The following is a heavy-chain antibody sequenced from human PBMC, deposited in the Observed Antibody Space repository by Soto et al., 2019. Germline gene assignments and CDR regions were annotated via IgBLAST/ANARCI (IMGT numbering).Heavy chain of an antibody. V-gene: IGHV4-39*01. D-gene: IGHD1-26*01. Sequence: SESLSPTYSNSGRAIRTSTYHPRSKPQPPGKGLEWIGSIYYSGSTYYNPSLKSRVTISVDTSKNQFSLKLSSVTAADTAVYYCARHRGSYSYYYYGMDVWGQGTTVT. CDR1: GRAIRTSTYH. CDR3: ARHRGSYSYYYYGMDV. J-gene: IGHJ6*02. CDR2: IYYSGST.